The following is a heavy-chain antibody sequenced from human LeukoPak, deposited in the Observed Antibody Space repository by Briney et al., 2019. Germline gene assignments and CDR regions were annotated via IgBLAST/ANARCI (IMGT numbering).Heavy chain of an antibody. CDR3: AVAAAGTYYYGMDV. Sequence: PSETLSLTCTVSGGSVSSGSYYWSWIRQPPGKGLEWIGYIYYSGSTNYNPSLKSRVTISVDKSKNQFSLKLSSVTAADTAVYYCAVAAAGTYYYGMDVWGQGTTVTVSS. D-gene: IGHD6-13*01. CDR2: IYYSGST. J-gene: IGHJ6*02. CDR1: GGSVSSGSYY. V-gene: IGHV4-61*01.